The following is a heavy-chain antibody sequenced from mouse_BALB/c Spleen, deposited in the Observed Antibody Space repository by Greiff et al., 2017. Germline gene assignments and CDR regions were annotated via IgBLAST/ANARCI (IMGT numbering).Heavy chain of an antibody. CDR1: GYAFTNYL. CDR2: INPGSGGT. D-gene: IGHD3-1*01. V-gene: IGHV1-54*01. Sequence: QVQLQQSGAELVRPGTSVKVSCKASGYAFTNYLIEWVKQRPGQGLEWIGVINPGSGGTNYNEKFKGKATLTADKSSSTAYMQLSSLTSDDSAVYFCARSARATPFDYWGQGTTLTVSS. J-gene: IGHJ2*01. CDR3: ARSARATPFDY.